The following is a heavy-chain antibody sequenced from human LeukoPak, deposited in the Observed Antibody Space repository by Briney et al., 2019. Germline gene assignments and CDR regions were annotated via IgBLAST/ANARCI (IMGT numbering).Heavy chain of an antibody. CDR2: INPNSGGT. J-gene: IGHJ4*02. CDR1: GYTFTGYY. CDR3: ARGKVVTMVRGVIITYFDY. D-gene: IGHD3-10*01. Sequence: ASVKVSCKASGYTFTGYYVNWVRQAPGQGLEWMGWINPNSGGTNYAQKFQGRVTMTRDTSISTAYMELSRLRSDDTAVYYCARGKVVTMVRGVIITYFDYWGQGTLVTVSS. V-gene: IGHV1-2*02.